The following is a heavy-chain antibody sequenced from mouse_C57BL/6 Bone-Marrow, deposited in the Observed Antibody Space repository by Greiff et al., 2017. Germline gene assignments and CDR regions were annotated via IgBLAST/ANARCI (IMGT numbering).Heavy chain of an antibody. V-gene: IGHV5-16*01. D-gene: IGHD1-1*01. CDR3: ARHYGSSDFDAMDY. CDR2: INYDGSST. J-gene: IGHJ4*01. CDR1: GFTFSDYY. Sequence: EVNVVESEGGLVQPGSSMKLSCTASGFTFSDYYMAWVRQVPETGLEWVANINYDGSSTYYLDSLKSRFIISRDNAKNILYLQMSSLKSEDTATYYCARHYGSSDFDAMDYWGQGTSVTVSS.